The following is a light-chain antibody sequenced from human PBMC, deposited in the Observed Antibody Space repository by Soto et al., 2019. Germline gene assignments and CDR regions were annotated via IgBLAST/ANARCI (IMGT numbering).Light chain of an antibody. CDR2: TGS. V-gene: IGKV1-12*01. CDR1: QAIDSW. Sequence: DIQMTQSPSSVSASVGYRVTITWRSSQAIDSWLAWYQQKPGEAPKLLIFTGSLLHSGVPPRFSGSGSGTDFTLTISSLQPEDFATYYCQQTLSFPPTFGQGTKVDIK. J-gene: IGKJ1*01. CDR3: QQTLSFPPT.